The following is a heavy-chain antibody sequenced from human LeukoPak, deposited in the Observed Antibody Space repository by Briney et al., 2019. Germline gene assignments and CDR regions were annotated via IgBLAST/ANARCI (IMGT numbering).Heavy chain of an antibody. CDR2: ISAHDGTR. V-gene: IGHV1-18*01. CDR3: ARGRYDFWSGYSDY. CDR1: GYTFTNYG. Sequence: GASVTVSCTASGYTFTNYGITWVRQAPGQGLEWMGWISAHDGTRNYALKHEDRVTMTTDTSTSTAYMELRGLRSEDTAVYYCARGRYDFWSGYSDYWGQGTLVTVSS. J-gene: IGHJ4*02. D-gene: IGHD3-3*01.